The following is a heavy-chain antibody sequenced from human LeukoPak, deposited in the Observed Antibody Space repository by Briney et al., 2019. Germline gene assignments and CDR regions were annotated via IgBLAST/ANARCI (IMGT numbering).Heavy chain of an antibody. Sequence: ASVKVSCKASGYTFTGYYMHWVRQAPGQGLEWMGWINPNSGGTNYAQKFQGRVTMTRDTSISTAYMELSRLRSDDTAVYYCARGRLGYSGYEIDYWGQGTLVTVSS. CDR3: ARGRLGYSGYEIDY. V-gene: IGHV1-2*02. J-gene: IGHJ4*02. D-gene: IGHD5-12*01. CDR1: GYTFTGYY. CDR2: INPNSGGT.